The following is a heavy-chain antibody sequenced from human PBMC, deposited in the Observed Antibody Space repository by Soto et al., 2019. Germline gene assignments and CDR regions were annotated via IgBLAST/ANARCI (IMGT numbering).Heavy chain of an antibody. D-gene: IGHD3-10*01. V-gene: IGHV3-48*01. CDR1: GFTFSSYR. Sequence: EVQLVESGGGLVQPGGSLRLSCAASGFTFSSYRMNWVRQAPGKGLEWVSYISSSSSTIYYADSVKCRFTISRDNAKNSMYLQMNSLRAEDTAVYYCARPYYYGSGSYSSWGQGTLVNVSS. CDR2: ISSSSSTI. CDR3: ARPYYYGSGSYSS. J-gene: IGHJ4*02.